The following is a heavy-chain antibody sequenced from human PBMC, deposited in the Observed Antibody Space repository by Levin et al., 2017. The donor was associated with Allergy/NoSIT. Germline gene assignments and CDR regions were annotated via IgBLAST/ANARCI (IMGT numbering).Heavy chain of an antibody. Sequence: PGGSLRLSCAASGFTFSSYSMNWVRQAPGKGLEWVSYISSSSSTIYYADSVKGRFTISRDNAKNSLYLQMNSLRAEDTAVYYCARAGSGSLGYYYMDVWGKGTTVTVSS. CDR3: ARAGSGSLGYYYMDV. J-gene: IGHJ6*03. D-gene: IGHD3-10*01. CDR1: GFTFSSYS. V-gene: IGHV3-48*01. CDR2: ISSSSSTI.